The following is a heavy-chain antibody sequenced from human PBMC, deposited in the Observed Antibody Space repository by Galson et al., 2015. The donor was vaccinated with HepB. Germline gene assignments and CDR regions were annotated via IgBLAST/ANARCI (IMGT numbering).Heavy chain of an antibody. CDR1: GGTFSSYA. CDR3: ARTGIAAALGGWFDP. J-gene: IGHJ5*02. V-gene: IGHV1-69*04. CDR2: IIPILGIA. D-gene: IGHD6-13*01. Sequence: SVKVSCKASGGTFSSYAISWVRQAPGQGLEWMGRIIPILGIANYAQKFQGRVTITADKSTSTAYMELSSLRSEDTAVYYCARTGIAAALGGWFDPWGQGTLVTVSS.